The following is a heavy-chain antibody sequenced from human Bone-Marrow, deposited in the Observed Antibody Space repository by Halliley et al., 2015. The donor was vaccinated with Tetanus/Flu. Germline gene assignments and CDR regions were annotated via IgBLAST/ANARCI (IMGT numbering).Heavy chain of an antibody. V-gene: IGHV1-18*01. J-gene: IGHJ4*01. Sequence: LESMGWITPYNDATHYAQKFQGRLTVTTDTSATAVYMELRSLISDDTAVYYCARGGVASDHFDYWGHGTLITVSS. CDR3: ARGGVASDHFDY. CDR2: ITPYNDAT. D-gene: IGHD3-10*01.